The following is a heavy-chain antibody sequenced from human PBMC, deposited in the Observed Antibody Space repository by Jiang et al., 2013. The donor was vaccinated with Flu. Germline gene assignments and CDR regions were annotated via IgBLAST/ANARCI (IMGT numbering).Heavy chain of an antibody. Sequence: GLVKPSETLSLTCTVSGGSISSYYWSWIRQPPGKGLEWIGYIYYSGSTNYNPSLKSRVTISVDTSKNQFSLKLSSVTAADTAVYYCAREAGSGSYNYWGQGTLVTVSS. J-gene: IGHJ4*02. D-gene: IGHD3-10*01. CDR3: AREAGSGSYNY. V-gene: IGHV4-59*12. CDR1: GGSISSYY. CDR2: IYYSGST.